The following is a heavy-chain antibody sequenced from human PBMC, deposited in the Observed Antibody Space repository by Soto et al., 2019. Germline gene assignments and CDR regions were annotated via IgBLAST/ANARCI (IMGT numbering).Heavy chain of an antibody. CDR2: ITGYTGNT. D-gene: IGHD3-16*01. CDR1: GYTFTRYG. Sequence: QVQLVQSGAEVKKPGASVKVSCKASGYTFTRYGLSWVRQAPGKGLEWMGWITGYTGNTNYAQKFQGRVTMTTDTSTNTAYLDLWTLIYDDTAVYYCARSWVTGKGGIDVWGQGTTVTVSS. J-gene: IGHJ6*02. CDR3: ARSWVTGKGGIDV. V-gene: IGHV1-18*01.